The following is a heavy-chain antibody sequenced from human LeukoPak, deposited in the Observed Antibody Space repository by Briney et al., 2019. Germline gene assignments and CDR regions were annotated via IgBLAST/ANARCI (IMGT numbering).Heavy chain of an antibody. J-gene: IGHJ4*02. D-gene: IGHD2-21*01. V-gene: IGHV3-21*01. CDR1: GLTFSSYD. Sequence: GGSLRLSCAASGLTFSSYDMNWVRQAPGKGLEWVSSITSASSYIYYADSVKGRFTISRDNAKNLLFLQMNSLRAEDTAVYYCARDVVGVAAAYWGQGTLVTVSS. CDR3: ARDVVGVAAAY. CDR2: ITSASSYI.